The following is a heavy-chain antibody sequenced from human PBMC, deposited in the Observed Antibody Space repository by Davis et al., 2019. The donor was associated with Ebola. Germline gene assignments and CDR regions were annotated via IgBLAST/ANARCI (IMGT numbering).Heavy chain of an antibody. CDR1: GGTFSNYA. D-gene: IGHD6-19*01. Sequence: AASVKVSCKASGGTFSNYAISWVRQAPGQGPEWLGWISIYTGNTHYIQKFQGRVTMTTDTSTSTAYMELRDLRSDDTALYYCARGAQWLGMPFDYWGQGTLVTVSS. CDR2: ISIYTGNT. V-gene: IGHV1-18*01. CDR3: ARGAQWLGMPFDY. J-gene: IGHJ4*02.